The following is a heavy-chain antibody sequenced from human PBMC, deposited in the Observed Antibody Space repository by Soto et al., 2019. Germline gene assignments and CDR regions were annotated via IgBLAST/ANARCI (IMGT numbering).Heavy chain of an antibody. J-gene: IGHJ4*02. D-gene: IGHD7-27*01. CDR3: ARDYVTGARFDY. CDR2: IYYSGST. CDR1: GGSVSSGSFY. V-gene: IGHV4-61*01. Sequence: PSQTMSLTCTVSGGSVSSGSFYGTWLRQPPGKGLEWLGYIYYSGSTHYNPSLKSRVAISVDTSKNQFSLKLSSVTAADTAVYYGARDYVTGARFDYWGQGSLVTVSS.